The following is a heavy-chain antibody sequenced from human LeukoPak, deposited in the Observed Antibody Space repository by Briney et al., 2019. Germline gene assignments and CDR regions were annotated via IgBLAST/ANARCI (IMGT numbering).Heavy chain of an antibody. V-gene: IGHV3-23*01. D-gene: IGHD3-16*01. CDR2: IRSDGGST. CDR1: GFTFSSYD. Sequence: GGSLRLSCAASGFTFSSYDMSWVRQAPGKGLEWVSFIRSDGGSTLYADSVKGRFTISRDNSKNTLYAEMTSLRAEDTAVYYCAARLRGYYFDYWGQGTLVTVSS. J-gene: IGHJ4*02. CDR3: AARLRGYYFDY.